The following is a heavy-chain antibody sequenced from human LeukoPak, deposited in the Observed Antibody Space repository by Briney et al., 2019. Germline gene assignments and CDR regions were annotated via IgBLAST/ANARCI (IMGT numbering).Heavy chain of an antibody. CDR1: GFTLSSCG. CDR2: ITYDGITT. D-gene: IGHD3-16*01. J-gene: IGHJ4*02. CDR3: VKEQGSGYYGTADY. V-gene: IGHV3-30*18. Sequence: GGSLRLSCVASGFTLSSCGMHWVRQAPGKGLEWVAVITYDGITTYSDDSVKGRFTISRDTSKSTLHLQTNNLRPEDTAVYFCVKEQGSGYYGTADYWGQGTLVTVSS.